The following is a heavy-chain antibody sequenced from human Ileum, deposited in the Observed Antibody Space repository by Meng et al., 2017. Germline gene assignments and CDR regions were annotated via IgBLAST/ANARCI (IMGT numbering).Heavy chain of an antibody. CDR2: IHPDGSDP. CDR1: GFTFMAHW. J-gene: IGHJ1*01. V-gene: IGHV3-74*01. Sequence: VQLVESWWGLASSVAAPVLSCGVSGFTFMAHWMHGARQEPGKGLVWVSRIHPDGSDPTHADSVKGRFTISRDHAKNTLYLQMNSLRAEDTALYYCTNDRLNHWGQGALVTVSS. D-gene: IGHD1-1*01. CDR3: TNDRLNH.